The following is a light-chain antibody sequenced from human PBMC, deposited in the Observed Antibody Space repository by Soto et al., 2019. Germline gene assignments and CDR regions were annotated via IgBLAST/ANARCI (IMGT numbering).Light chain of an antibody. CDR1: QSVSSNL. J-gene: IGKJ4*01. CDR3: RQYGTSLGFP. Sequence: EIVLTQSPGTLSLSPWERATLSCRASQSVSSNLLAWYQEKPGQAPRLLIYGVSKRATGIPDRFSGSGSGTDFTLTISRLEAEDFAVYYCRQYGTSLGFPVGGGTKVDIK. V-gene: IGKV3-20*01. CDR2: GVS.